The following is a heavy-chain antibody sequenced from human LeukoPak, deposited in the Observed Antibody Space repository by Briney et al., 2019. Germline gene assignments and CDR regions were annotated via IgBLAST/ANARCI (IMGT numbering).Heavy chain of an antibody. D-gene: IGHD1-26*01. J-gene: IGHJ4*02. V-gene: IGHV4-31*03. CDR2: ASYSGGT. Sequence: KTSETLSLTCSVSGGSVTGGGYYWRWIRQHPGKGLEWIGFASYSGGTYYNPSLMSRITISVDRSQNQFSLRMRDVTAADTAVYFCATAEWEYFYFDSWGQGALVAVSS. CDR1: GGSVTGGGYY. CDR3: ATAEWEYFYFDS.